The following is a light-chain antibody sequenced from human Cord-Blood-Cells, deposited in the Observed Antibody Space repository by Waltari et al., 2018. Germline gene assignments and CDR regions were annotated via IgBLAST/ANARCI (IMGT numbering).Light chain of an antibody. V-gene: IGKV1-33*01. CDR1: QDISNY. CDR3: QQYDNLPYT. Sequence: DIQMTQSPSSLSASVGDRVTITCQASQDISNYLNWYHQKPGKDPKLLIYDASNLETGDPSMFSGSRSGTDFTFTISSLQPEDIATYYCQQYDNLPYTFGQWTKLEIK. CDR2: DAS. J-gene: IGKJ2*01.